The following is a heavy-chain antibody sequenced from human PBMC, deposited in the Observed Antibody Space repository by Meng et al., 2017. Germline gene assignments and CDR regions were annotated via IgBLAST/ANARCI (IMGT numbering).Heavy chain of an antibody. CDR2: ISGSGGRT. Sequence: GESLKISCAASGFTFSSYAMGWVRQAPGKGLEWVSAISGSGGRTYYADSVKGRFTISRDNSKNTLYLQMNSLRAEDTAVYYCAKDRIGYWGQGTLVTVSS. V-gene: IGHV3-23*01. J-gene: IGHJ4*02. CDR1: GFTFSSYA. CDR3: AKDRIGY. D-gene: IGHD1-26*01.